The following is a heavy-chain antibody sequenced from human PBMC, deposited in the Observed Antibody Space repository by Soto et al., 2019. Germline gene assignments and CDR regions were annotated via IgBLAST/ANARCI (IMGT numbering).Heavy chain of an antibody. CDR3: ATTLDV. V-gene: IGHV3-21*01. J-gene: IGHJ6*02. CDR2: ISSSSSHI. Sequence: EVQLVESGGGLVKPGGSLRLSCAASGFTFSSYSMNWVREAPGKGLEWVSCISSSSSHIYYADSVEGRCTNSRDNAKNSRYLQMNILRSGTTAVYYCATTLDVWGQGTTGTVSS. CDR1: GFTFSSYS.